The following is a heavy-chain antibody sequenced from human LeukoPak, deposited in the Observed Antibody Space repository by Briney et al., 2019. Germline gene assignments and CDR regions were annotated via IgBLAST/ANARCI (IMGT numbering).Heavy chain of an antibody. Sequence: WASVKVSCKASGYTFTSYAMHWVRQAPGQRLEWMGWINAGNGNTKYSQKFQGRVTITRDTSASTAYMELSSLRSEDTAVYYCARSVGYSSSWWPFDYWGQGTLVTVSS. J-gene: IGHJ4*02. D-gene: IGHD6-13*01. CDR3: ARSVGYSSSWWPFDY. CDR2: INAGNGNT. V-gene: IGHV1-3*01. CDR1: GYTFTSYA.